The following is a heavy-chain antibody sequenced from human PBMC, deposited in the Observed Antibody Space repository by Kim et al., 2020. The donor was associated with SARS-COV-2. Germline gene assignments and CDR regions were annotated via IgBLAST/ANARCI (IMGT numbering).Heavy chain of an antibody. CDR1: GGTFSSYA. CDR3: ARGTGELAGGLDYFDY. J-gene: IGHJ4*02. CDR2: IIPIFGTA. Sequence: SVKVSCKASGGTFSSYAISWVRQAPGQGLEWMGGIIPIFGTANYAQKFQGRVTITADESTSTAYMELSSLRSEDTAVYYCARGTGELAGGLDYFDYWGQGTLVTVSS. D-gene: IGHD7-27*01. V-gene: IGHV1-69*13.